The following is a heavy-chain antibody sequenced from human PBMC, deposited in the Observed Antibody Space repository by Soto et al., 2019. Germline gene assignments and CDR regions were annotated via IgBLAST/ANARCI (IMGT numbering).Heavy chain of an antibody. Sequence: PSQTLSLTCAISGDSVSDNSAAWNWIRQSPSKGLEWLGRTYYRSKWYSDYAMSVKSRITINPDTSKNQFSLQLRSVTPEDTAVYYCARDGYSSSYDFDDWGQGTLVTVAS. CDR3: ARDGYSSSYDFDD. J-gene: IGHJ4*02. CDR1: GDSVSDNSAA. V-gene: IGHV6-1*01. D-gene: IGHD6-6*01. CDR2: TYYRSKWYS.